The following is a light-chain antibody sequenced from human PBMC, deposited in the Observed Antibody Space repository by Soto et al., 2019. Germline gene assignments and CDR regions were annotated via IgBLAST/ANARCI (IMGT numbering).Light chain of an antibody. CDR2: GAS. Sequence: EIVMTQFPATLSLSPGERVTLSCRASQSFTSNLAWYQQKPGQAPRLLIYGASTRATDIPDRFSGSGSGTEFTLTISSLQSEYFAVYHCQQYNNWPRTFGQGTRLEIK. V-gene: IGKV3-15*01. J-gene: IGKJ5*01. CDR1: QSFTSN. CDR3: QQYNNWPRT.